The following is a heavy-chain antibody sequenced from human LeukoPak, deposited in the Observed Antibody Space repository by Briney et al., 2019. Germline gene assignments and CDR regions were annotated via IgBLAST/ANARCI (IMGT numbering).Heavy chain of an antibody. J-gene: IGHJ4*02. CDR1: GFTVSSNY. V-gene: IGHV3-23*01. D-gene: IGHD3-22*01. Sequence: GGSLRLSCAASGFTVSSNYMSWVRQAPGKGLEWVSAISGSGGSTYYADSVKGRFTISRDNSKNTLYLQMNSLRAEDTAVYYCAKDRDSSAVGAYFDYWGQGTLVTVSS. CDR3: AKDRDSSAVGAYFDY. CDR2: ISGSGGST.